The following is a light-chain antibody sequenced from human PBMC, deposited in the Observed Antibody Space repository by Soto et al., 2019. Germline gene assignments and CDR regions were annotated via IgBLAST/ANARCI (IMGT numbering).Light chain of an antibody. CDR2: WAS. CDR3: QQSYSTPFT. Sequence: DIVMTQSPDSLAVSLGERATINCKSSQSVLYSSNNKNYLAWYQQKPGQPPKLLIYWASIRESGVPDRFSGSGSGTDFTLTISSLQAEDVAVYYCQQSYSTPFTFGPGTKVDIK. V-gene: IGKV4-1*01. CDR1: QSVLYSSNNKNY. J-gene: IGKJ3*01.